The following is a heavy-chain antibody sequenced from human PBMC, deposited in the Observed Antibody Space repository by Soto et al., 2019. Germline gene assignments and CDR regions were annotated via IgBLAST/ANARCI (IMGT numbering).Heavy chain of an antibody. J-gene: IGHJ4*02. CDR3: ARQGYSYGSRFDY. V-gene: IGHV4-59*08. Sequence: LSLTCTVSGGSISSYYWSWIRQPPGKGLEWIGYIYYSGSTNYNPSLKSRVTISVDTSKNQFSLKLSSVTAADTAVYYCARQGYSYGSRFDYWGQGTLVTVSS. D-gene: IGHD5-18*01. CDR2: IYYSGST. CDR1: GGSISSYY.